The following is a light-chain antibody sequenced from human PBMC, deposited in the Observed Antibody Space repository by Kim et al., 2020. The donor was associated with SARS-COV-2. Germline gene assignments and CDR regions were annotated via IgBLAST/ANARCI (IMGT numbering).Light chain of an antibody. CDR2: RNN. CDR3: AAWDDSLRGWV. J-gene: IGLJ3*02. V-gene: IGLV1-47*01. Sequence: ELTQPPSASGTPWHRVTISCSGSSSNIGTNYVYWYQQLPGTAPKLLIYRNNRRPSGVPDLFSGSKSGTSASLAISGLRSEDEADYYCAAWDDSLRGWVFCGGTQPAVL. CDR1: SSNIGTNY.